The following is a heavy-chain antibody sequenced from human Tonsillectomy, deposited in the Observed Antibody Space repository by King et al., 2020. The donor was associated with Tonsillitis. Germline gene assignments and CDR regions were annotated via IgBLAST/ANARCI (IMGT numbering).Heavy chain of an antibody. D-gene: IGHD1-1*01. CDR2: ISWNGGNL. CDR3: AKDISVDWNERGLDY. CDR1: GFTFGAYA. J-gene: IGHJ4*02. V-gene: IGHV3-9*01. Sequence: VQLVESGGGLVQPGRSLRLSCAASGFTFGAYAMHWVRQAPGGGLEWVSGISWNGGNLAYADSVKGRFTISRDNAENSLYLQMNSLRAEDTAFYYCAKDISVDWNERGLDYWGQGTLVTVSS.